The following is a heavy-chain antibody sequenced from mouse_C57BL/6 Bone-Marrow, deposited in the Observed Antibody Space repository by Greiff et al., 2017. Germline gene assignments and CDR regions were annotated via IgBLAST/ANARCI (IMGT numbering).Heavy chain of an antibody. Sequence: VQLVESGPELVKPGASVKLSCKASGYTFTSYDINWVKQRPGQGLEWIGWIYPRDGSTKYNEKFKGKATLTVDTSSSTAYMELRSLTSEDSAVYFCARGGYWYVDVWGTGTTVTVSS. CDR3: ARGGYWYVDV. CDR2: IYPRDGST. J-gene: IGHJ1*03. CDR1: GYTFTSYD. V-gene: IGHV1-85*01.